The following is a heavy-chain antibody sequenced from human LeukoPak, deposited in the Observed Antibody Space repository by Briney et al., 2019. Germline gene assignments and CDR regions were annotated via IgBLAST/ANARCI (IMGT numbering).Heavy chain of an antibody. V-gene: IGHV4-59*01. CDR3: AGDSTHYDSHYMDV. CDR2: IYYSGST. Sequence: SETLSLTCTVSGGSISSYYWSWIRQPPGKGLEWIGHIYYSGSTNYNPSLKSRVTISVDTSKNQFSLKLSSVTAADTAVYYCAGDSTHYDSHYMDVWGKGTTVTVSS. CDR1: GGSISSYY. J-gene: IGHJ6*03. D-gene: IGHD3-3*01.